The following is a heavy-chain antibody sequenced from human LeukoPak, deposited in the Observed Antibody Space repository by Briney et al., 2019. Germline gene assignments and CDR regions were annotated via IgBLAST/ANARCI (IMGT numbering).Heavy chain of an antibody. J-gene: IGHJ3*02. D-gene: IGHD2-21*02. CDR1: GGSFSNEY. V-gene: IGHV4-34*01. CDR2: INHSGST. CDR3: ARHLGVAYCGGDCYPVAFDI. Sequence: PSETLSLTCAVYGGSFSNEYWSWIRQPPGKGLEWIGEINHSGSTNYNPSLKSRVTISVDTSKNQFSLKLSSVTAADTAVYYCARHLGVAYCGGDCYPVAFDIWGQGTMVTVSS.